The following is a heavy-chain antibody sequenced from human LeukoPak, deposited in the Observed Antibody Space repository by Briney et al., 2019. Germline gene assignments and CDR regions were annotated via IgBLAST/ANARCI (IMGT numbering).Heavy chain of an antibody. V-gene: IGHV4-59*01. CDR2: IYYIGRT. Sequence: SETLSLTCTVSGGSISSYYWSWIRQPPGKGLEWIGYIYYIGRTNYNPSLKSRVTISVDTSKNQFSLMLTSVTAADTAVYYCARNYYDSSVSGMDVWGQGTTVTVSS. D-gene: IGHD3-22*01. CDR3: ARNYYDSSVSGMDV. J-gene: IGHJ6*02. CDR1: GGSISSYY.